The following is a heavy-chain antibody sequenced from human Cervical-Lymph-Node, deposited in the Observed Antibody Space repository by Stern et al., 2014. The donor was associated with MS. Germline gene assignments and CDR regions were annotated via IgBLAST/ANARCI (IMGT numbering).Heavy chain of an antibody. Sequence: EVQLVESGGGLVQPGGSLRLSCAVSGFSVSSNYMSWVRQAPGKGLEWVSVIYLGGTTYYADSVKGRFTISRDSSGNTLFLQMNSLRVEDTAVYYCATSNLWFGELLRSTDYWGQGTLVTVSS. CDR3: ATSNLWFGELLRSTDY. D-gene: IGHD3-10*01. CDR1: GFSVSSNY. V-gene: IGHV3-66*01. CDR2: IYLGGTT. J-gene: IGHJ4*02.